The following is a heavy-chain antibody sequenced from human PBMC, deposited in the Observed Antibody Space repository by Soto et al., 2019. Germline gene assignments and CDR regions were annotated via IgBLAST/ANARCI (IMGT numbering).Heavy chain of an antibody. CDR1: GFSLSNVRMG. CDR2: IFSNDEK. J-gene: IGHJ4*02. Sequence: GSGPTLVNPTQTLTLTCTFSGFSLSNVRMGVSWIRQPPGKALEWLAHIFSNDEKSYSTSLKSRLTISKDTSKSQVVLTMTNMDPADTATYYCARTDHGDLYFDYWGQGTRVTVSS. CDR3: ARTDHGDLYFDY. V-gene: IGHV2-26*01. D-gene: IGHD4-17*01.